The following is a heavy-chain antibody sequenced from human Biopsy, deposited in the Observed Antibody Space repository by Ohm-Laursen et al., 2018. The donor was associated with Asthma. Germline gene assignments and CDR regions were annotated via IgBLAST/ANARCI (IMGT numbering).Heavy chain of an antibody. CDR2: ISWNSGTI. J-gene: IGHJ6*02. Sequence: SLRLSCAASGFSLDDYAMFWVRQAPGKGLEWVSGISWNSGTIGYADSVKGRFTISSDNAKNSLYLQMNSLGPEDTAVYYCARDMGAGPNQPPSGSGSSHLYGMDVWGQGTTVTVSS. V-gene: IGHV3-9*01. CDR1: GFSLDDYA. D-gene: IGHD3-10*01. CDR3: ARDMGAGPNQPPSGSGSSHLYGMDV.